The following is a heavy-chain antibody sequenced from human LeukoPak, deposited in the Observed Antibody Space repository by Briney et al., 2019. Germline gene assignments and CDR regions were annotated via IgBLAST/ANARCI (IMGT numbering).Heavy chain of an antibody. D-gene: IGHD6-19*01. CDR3: ARTRSFSSGGYFDY. CDR1: GYTFTSYG. V-gene: IGHV1-18*01. J-gene: IGHJ4*02. Sequence: ASVKVSCKASGYTFTSYGITWVRLAPGQGLEWMGWISAYNGNTNYAQKLQGRVTMTTDTSTRTAYMELRSLRSDDTAVYYCARTRSFSSGGYFDYWGQGTLVTVSS. CDR2: ISAYNGNT.